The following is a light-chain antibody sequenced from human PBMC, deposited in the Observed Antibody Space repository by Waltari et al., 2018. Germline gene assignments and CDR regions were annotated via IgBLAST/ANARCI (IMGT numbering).Light chain of an antibody. CDR3: SSYGGRNNLL. V-gene: IGLV2-8*01. CDR2: EVN. Sequence: QSALTQPPSASGSPGQSVTISCTGTRRDVGSFNYVSWYQQYPGKTPKLLIYEVNKRPSGIPDRFSGSKSGNTASLTVSGLQAEDEAEYYCSSYGGRNNLLFGEGTKLTVL. J-gene: IGLJ3*02. CDR1: RRDVGSFNY.